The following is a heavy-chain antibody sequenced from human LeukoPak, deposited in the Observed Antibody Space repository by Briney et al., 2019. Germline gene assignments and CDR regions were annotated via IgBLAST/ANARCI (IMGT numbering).Heavy chain of an antibody. V-gene: IGHV4-34*01. CDR1: GGSFSGYY. CDR3: ARRAWGQYSSSWYY. CDR2: INHSGST. D-gene: IGHD6-13*01. J-gene: IGHJ4*02. Sequence: PSETLSLTCAVYGGSFSGYYWSWIRQPPGKGLEWIGEINHSGSTNYNPSLKSRVTISEDTSKNQFSLKLSSVTAADTAVYYCARRAWGQYSSSWYYWGQGTLVTVSS.